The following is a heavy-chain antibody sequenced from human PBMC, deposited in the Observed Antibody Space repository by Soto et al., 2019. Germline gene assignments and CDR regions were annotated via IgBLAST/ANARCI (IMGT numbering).Heavy chain of an antibody. CDR1: GVSITRGNW. CDR3: ARCLHCSNGGRFDP. CDR2: LFPSGGP. V-gene: IGHV4-4*02. D-gene: IGHD2-8*01. J-gene: IGHJ5*02. Sequence: QVQLQESGPGLLSPSGALSPPCGSPGVSITRGNWWTWVRQAPGRGLEWFGDLFPSGGPTYNPSRQNRVNISVDYSKNPLSLTLTSVTAADTAVYYCARCLHCSNGGRFDPWGQGALVTVSS.